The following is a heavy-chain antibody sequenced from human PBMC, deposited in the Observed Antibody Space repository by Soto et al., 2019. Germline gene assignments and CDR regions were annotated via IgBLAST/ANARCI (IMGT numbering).Heavy chain of an antibody. Sequence: PSETLSLTCAVYGGSFSGYYWSWIRQPPGKGLEWIGEINHSGSTNYNPSLKSRVTISVDTSKNHFSLKLSSATAADTAVYYWARTGRLVGSGWYGVVDYCGLGTPVTVSS. D-gene: IGHD6-19*01. CDR1: GGSFSGYY. CDR3: ARTGRLVGSGWYGVVDY. CDR2: INHSGST. J-gene: IGHJ4*02. V-gene: IGHV4-34*01.